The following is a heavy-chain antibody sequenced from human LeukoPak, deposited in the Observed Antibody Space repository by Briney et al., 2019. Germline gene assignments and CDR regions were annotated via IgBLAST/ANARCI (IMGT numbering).Heavy chain of an antibody. CDR1: GFTFGGYG. D-gene: IGHD3-22*01. Sequence: PGGSLRLSCAASGFTFGGYGMSWVRQAPGKGLEWVSFITPNADRTSYADSVEGRFTIFRDNPRNTLYMQMNSLRDEDTALYYCAIMHGYYDGSGYWVQWGQGTLVTVSS. V-gene: IGHV3-23*01. CDR2: ITPNADRT. CDR3: AIMHGYYDGSGYWVQ. J-gene: IGHJ1*01.